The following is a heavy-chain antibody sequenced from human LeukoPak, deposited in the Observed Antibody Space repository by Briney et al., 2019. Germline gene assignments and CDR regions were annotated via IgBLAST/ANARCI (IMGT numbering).Heavy chain of an antibody. D-gene: IGHD3-9*01. Sequence: SETLSLTCTVSGYSISSGYYWGWIRQPPGKGLEWIGSIYHSGSTYYNPSLKSRVTISVDTSKNQSSLKLSSVTAADTAVYYCARARPWSDWLSSQEYGMDVWGQGTTVTVSS. CDR1: GYSISSGYY. J-gene: IGHJ6*02. V-gene: IGHV4-38-2*02. CDR2: IYHSGST. CDR3: ARARPWSDWLSSQEYGMDV.